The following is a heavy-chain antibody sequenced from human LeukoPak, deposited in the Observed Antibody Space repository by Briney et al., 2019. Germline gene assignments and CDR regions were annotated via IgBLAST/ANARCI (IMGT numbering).Heavy chain of an antibody. Sequence: GGSLRLSCSGSGFTFSRYAMHWVRQAPGKGLEYVSAISSNGGSTYYADSVKGGFTISRDNPKNTLYLQMSSLRAEDTAVHYCVKARGYYYGSGSYSGYDPWGQGTLVTVSS. J-gene: IGHJ5*02. V-gene: IGHV3-64D*06. CDR3: VKARGYYYGSGSYSGYDP. CDR1: GFTFSRYA. D-gene: IGHD3-10*01. CDR2: ISSNGGST.